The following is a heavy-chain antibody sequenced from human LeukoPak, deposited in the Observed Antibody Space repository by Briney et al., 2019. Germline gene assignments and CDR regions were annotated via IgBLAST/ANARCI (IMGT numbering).Heavy chain of an antibody. D-gene: IGHD3-10*01. CDR2: ISYDGSNK. CDR3: AREPYYYGSGSYRYNWFDP. J-gene: IGHJ5*02. V-gene: IGHV3-30*04. CDR1: GFTFSSYA. Sequence: GRSLGLSCAASGFTFSSYAMHWVRQAPGKGLEWVAVISYDGSNKYYADSVKGRFTISRDNSKNTLYLQMNSLRAEDTAVYYCAREPYYYGSGSYRYNWFDPWGQGTLVTVSS.